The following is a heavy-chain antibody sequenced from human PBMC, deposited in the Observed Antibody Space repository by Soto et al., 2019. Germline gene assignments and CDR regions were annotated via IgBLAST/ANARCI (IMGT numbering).Heavy chain of an antibody. Sequence: ASVKVSCKASGYSFTGYGINWVRQAPGHGLQWLGRITTYNGDTNYAQNFQGRVTMTTDTSTSTTYMELRSLRSDDTAVYFCARGRGYSLIPVVDDAVDVWGQGTLVTVSS. V-gene: IGHV1-18*04. CDR3: ARGRGYSLIPVVDDAVDV. J-gene: IGHJ3*01. CDR2: ITTYNGDT. D-gene: IGHD5-12*01. CDR1: GYSFTGYG.